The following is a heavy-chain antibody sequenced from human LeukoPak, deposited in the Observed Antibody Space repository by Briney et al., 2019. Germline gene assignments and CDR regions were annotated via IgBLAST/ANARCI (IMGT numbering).Heavy chain of an antibody. V-gene: IGHV3-23*01. D-gene: IGHD2-15*01. CDR3: AKGERVVVVADDAFDI. CDR2: ISGSGGST. CDR1: GFTFSSYA. Sequence: PGGSLRLSCAASGFTFSSYAMSWVRQAPGKGLEWVSAISGSGGSTYYADSVKGRFTISRDNSKNTLYLQMNSLRAEDTAVYYCAKGERVVVVADDAFDIWGQGAMVTVSS. J-gene: IGHJ3*02.